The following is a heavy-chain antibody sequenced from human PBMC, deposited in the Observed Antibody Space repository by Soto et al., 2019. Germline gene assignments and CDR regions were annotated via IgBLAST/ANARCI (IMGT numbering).Heavy chain of an antibody. D-gene: IGHD6-19*01. V-gene: IGHV3-23*01. J-gene: IGHJ6*02. CDR1: GFTFTTYA. CDR3: ARDPTSGWSPPYYYYYGVDV. CDR2: ISGSGDST. Sequence: GGSLRLSCAASGFTFTTYAMNWVRQAPGKGLEWVSAISGSGDSTYYAGSVKGRFTISRDNSKNTLYLQMDSLRAEDTAVYYCARDPTSGWSPPYYYYYGVDVWGQGTTVTVSS.